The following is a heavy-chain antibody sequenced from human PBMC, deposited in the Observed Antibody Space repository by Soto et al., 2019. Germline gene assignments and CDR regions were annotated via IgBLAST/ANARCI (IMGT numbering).Heavy chain of an antibody. CDR2: VSYDVNVK. Sequence: QVQLVESGGGVVQPGMSLRLSCAASGFTFSGYGMHWVRQAPGKGLEWAAVVSYDVNVKYYADSVEGGFTISRDNSKNTLFLQCNSLRGDDTAVYYCVKEGGWNHWYFDLWSRGTLGTVS. CDR1: GFTFSGYG. V-gene: IGHV3-30*18. CDR3: VKEGGWNHWYFDL. D-gene: IGHD1-1*01. J-gene: IGHJ2*01.